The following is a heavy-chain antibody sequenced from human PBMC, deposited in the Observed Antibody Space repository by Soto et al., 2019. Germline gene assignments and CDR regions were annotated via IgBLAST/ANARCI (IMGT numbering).Heavy chain of an antibody. V-gene: IGHV4-4*02. CDR2: VHYYGGT. CDR1: KGSLRKEDM. J-gene: IGHJ4*02. D-gene: IGHD3-3*01. CDR3: TKNSAYALDF. Sequence: TQSHTAVVAKGSLRKEDMWSWVRQSPGKGLEWIGEVHYYGGTSYNPSLESRATISVDTSRNEFSLRLTSVTAADTAMYYCTKNSAYALDFWGQGLLV.